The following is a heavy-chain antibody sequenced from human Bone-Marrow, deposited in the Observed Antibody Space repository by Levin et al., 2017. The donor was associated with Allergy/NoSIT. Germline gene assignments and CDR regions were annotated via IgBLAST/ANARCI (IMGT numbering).Heavy chain of an antibody. V-gene: IGHV4-39*01. D-gene: IGHD5-18*01. CDR2: IYYSGST. CDR3: ARHFGRYTASSNY. Sequence: SQTLSLTCTVSGGSISSSSYYWGWIRQPPGKGLEWIGSIYYSGSTYYNPSLKSRVTISVDTSKNQFSLKLSSVTAADTAVYYCARHFGRYTASSNYWGQGTLVTVSS. J-gene: IGHJ4*02. CDR1: GGSISSSSYY.